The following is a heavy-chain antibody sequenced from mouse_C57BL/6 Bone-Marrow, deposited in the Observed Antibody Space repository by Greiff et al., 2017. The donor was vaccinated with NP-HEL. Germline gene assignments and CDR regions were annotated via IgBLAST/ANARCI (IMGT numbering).Heavy chain of an antibody. J-gene: IGHJ3*01. Sequence: QVQLQQPGAELVKPGASVKLSCKASGYTFTSYWMHWVKQRPGRGLEWIGRIDPNSGDTKDNEKFKSKATLTEDKPASTAYMQLSSLTSGDAAVYYCARSGANWAFAYWGQGTLVTVSA. CDR1: GYTFTSYW. CDR3: ARSGANWAFAY. CDR2: IDPNSGDT. V-gene: IGHV1-72*01. D-gene: IGHD4-1*01.